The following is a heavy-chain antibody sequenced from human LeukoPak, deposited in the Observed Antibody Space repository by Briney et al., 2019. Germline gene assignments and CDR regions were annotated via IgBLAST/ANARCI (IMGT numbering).Heavy chain of an antibody. Sequence: PGGSLRLSCAASGFTVSSNYMSWVRQAPGKGLEWVSIFYSGGDTYYADAVRGRFTISRDNPKNTVYLQMNSLRAEDTAVYYCAREIHCGGDCYCCVGYFDLWGRGTLVTVSS. CDR2: FYSGGDT. D-gene: IGHD2-21*02. CDR3: AREIHCGGDCYCCVGYFDL. J-gene: IGHJ2*01. V-gene: IGHV3-66*01. CDR1: GFTVSSNY.